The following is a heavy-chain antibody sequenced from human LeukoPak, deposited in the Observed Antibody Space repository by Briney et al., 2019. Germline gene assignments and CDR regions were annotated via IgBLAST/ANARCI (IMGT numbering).Heavy chain of an antibody. CDR3: ASRGGYCSSTSCYNDAFDI. CDR1: GYTFTSYD. Sequence: GASVKVSCKATGYTFTSYDINWVRQATGQGLEWMGWMNPNSGNTGYAQKFQGRVTMTRNTSISTAYMELSSLRSEDTAVYYCASRGGYCSSTSCYNDAFDIWGQGTMVTVSS. V-gene: IGHV1-8*01. J-gene: IGHJ3*02. D-gene: IGHD2-2*01. CDR2: MNPNSGNT.